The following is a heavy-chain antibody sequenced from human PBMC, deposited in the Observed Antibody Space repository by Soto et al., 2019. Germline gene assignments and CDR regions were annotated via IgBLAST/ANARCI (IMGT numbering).Heavy chain of an antibody. CDR1: GGSVSIGDYL. Sequence: KPSETLSLTCTVFGGSVSIGDYLWSWIRQRPGKGLEWIGYIHDSGNTYYNPSLKSRVTISLDTSKNQFSLEVTSMTAADTAVYFCARARGGDSGDYASLFDRWRPGNLVTVPS. CDR2: IHDSGNT. V-gene: IGHV4-30-4*01. D-gene: IGHD4-17*01. CDR3: ARARGGDSGDYASLFDR. J-gene: IGHJ5*02.